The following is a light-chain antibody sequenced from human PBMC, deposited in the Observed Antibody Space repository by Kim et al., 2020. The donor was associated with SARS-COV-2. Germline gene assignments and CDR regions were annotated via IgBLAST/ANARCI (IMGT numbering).Light chain of an antibody. CDR3: QVWDSSSDHRV. CDR2: YDS. CDR1: NIGSKS. Sequence: SYELTQPPSVSVAPGKTARITCGGNNIGSKSVQWYQQKPGQAPVLVIYYDSDRPSGIPERFSGSNSGNTATLTISRVEAGDEADYYCQVWDSSSDHRVFG. V-gene: IGLV3-21*04. J-gene: IGLJ3*02.